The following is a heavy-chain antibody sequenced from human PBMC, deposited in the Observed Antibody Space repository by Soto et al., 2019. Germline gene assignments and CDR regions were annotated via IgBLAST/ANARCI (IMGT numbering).Heavy chain of an antibody. CDR1: GFTFSHYA. D-gene: IGHD1-1*01. CDR2: MSYDGSNE. J-gene: IGHJ4*02. Sequence: QVQLVESGGGVVQPGRSLRLSCAASGFTFSHYAMHWVRQAPGKGLEWVALMSYDGSNEYYADSVKGRFTISRDNSKNTLYLQMNSLRAEDTAVYYCAKDWSHNCDYWGQGTLVTVSS. V-gene: IGHV3-30*18. CDR3: AKDWSHNCDY.